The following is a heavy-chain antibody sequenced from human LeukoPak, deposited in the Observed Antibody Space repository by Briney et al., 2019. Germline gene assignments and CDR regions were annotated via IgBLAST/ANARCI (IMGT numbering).Heavy chain of an antibody. J-gene: IGHJ4*02. V-gene: IGHV3-30-3*01. CDR3: SLLWTPTDF. Sequence: GGSLRLSCAVSGFSFNSCSIHWVRQSPGKGLEWVAAISYDGNEKYYADSVRGRFIIARDNSTLYLQMESLRVDDTAVYHCSLLWTPTDFWGQGTLVTVSS. D-gene: IGHD2/OR15-2a*01. CDR2: ISYDGNEK. CDR1: GFSFNSCS.